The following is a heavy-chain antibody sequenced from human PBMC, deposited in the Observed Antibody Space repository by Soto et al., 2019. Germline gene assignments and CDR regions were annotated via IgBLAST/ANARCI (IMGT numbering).Heavy chain of an antibody. CDR3: ARDRGPISYGDLHAFDI. D-gene: IGHD4-17*01. CDR1: GGTFSSYA. V-gene: IGHV1-69*01. CDR2: IIPIFGTA. J-gene: IGHJ3*02. Sequence: QVQLVQSGAEVKKPGSSVKVSCKASGGTFSSYAISWVRQAPGQGLEWMGGIIPIFGTANYAQKFQGRVTISADESTSTANMELSSLRAEDTAVYYCARDRGPISYGDLHAFDIWGQGTMVTVSS.